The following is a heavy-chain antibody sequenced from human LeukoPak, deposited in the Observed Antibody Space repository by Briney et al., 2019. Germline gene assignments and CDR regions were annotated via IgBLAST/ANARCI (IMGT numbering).Heavy chain of an antibody. Sequence: ASVTVSCLASGYTSTGYYMHWVRQAPGQGLEWMGWINPNSCCTKYAQTFQGRVTERRDTSISTAYMELIRLEYDDTAVYYCARDRRYYYGSGSYNYYGRDVWGQGTTVSVSS. J-gene: IGHJ6*02. CDR3: ARDRRYYYGSGSYNYYGRDV. D-gene: IGHD3-10*01. V-gene: IGHV1-2*02. CDR1: GYTSTGYY. CDR2: INPNSCCT.